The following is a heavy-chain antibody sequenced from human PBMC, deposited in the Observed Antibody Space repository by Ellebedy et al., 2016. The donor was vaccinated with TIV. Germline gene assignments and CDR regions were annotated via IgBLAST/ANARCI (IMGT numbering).Heavy chain of an antibody. Sequence: MPSETLSLTCSVSGGSLSITRYYWAWIRQPPGKGLEYIGSVFYSGSPYYSPSFKSRVTLSADTSKNQFSLNLRTATAADTAVYYCARTDPWQPIDDWGQGILVSVSS. CDR2: VFYSGSP. V-gene: IGHV4-39*01. CDR3: ARTDPWQPIDD. D-gene: IGHD2-21*02. CDR1: GGSLSITRYY. J-gene: IGHJ4*02.